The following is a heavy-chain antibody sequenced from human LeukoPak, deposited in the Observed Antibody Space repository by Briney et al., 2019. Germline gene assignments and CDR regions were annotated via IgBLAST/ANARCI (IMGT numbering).Heavy chain of an antibody. Sequence: GGSLRLSCAASGFTFSSFVMTWVRQAPGKGLEWVSTVSGSAGRTDYADSVKGRFTISRDNLKNTLYLQMNGLRAEDTAGYYCAKNRGHCVDGVCHNYYYMDVWGRGTTVTVSS. CDR1: GFTFSSFV. CDR3: AKNRGHCVDGVCHNYYYMDV. J-gene: IGHJ6*03. V-gene: IGHV3-23*01. CDR2: VSGSAGRT. D-gene: IGHD2-8*02.